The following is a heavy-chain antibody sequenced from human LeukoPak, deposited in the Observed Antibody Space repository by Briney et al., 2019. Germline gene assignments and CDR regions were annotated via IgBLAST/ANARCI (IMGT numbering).Heavy chain of an antibody. D-gene: IGHD3-10*01. CDR3: ARVPMVRGVIIPNWFDP. V-gene: IGHV1-18*04. CDR2: ISAYNGNT. Sequence: ASVKVSCKASGYTFTSYGISWVRQAPGQGLEWMGWISAYNGNTNYALKLQGRVTMTTDTSTSTAYMELRSLRSDDTAVYYCARVPMVRGVIIPNWFDPWGQGTLVTVSS. J-gene: IGHJ5*02. CDR1: GYTFTSYG.